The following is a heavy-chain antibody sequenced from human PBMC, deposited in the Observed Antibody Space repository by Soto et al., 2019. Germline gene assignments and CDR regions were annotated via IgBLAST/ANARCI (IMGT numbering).Heavy chain of an antibody. CDR3: ARDSRITGNPDY. Sequence: QAQLVQSGAEVKKPGASVKVSCKASGYTFTSYGISWVRQAPGQGLEWMGWISAYNGNTNYAQKLKGRVTITTYTATSTAYMELRSLRSDDTAVYYCARDSRITGNPDYWGQGTLVTVSS. D-gene: IGHD1-20*01. V-gene: IGHV1-18*01. J-gene: IGHJ4*02. CDR2: ISAYNGNT. CDR1: GYTFTSYG.